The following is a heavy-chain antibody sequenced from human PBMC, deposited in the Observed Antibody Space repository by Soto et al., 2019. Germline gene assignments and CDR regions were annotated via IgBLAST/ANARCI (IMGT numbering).Heavy chain of an antibody. CDR2: INPNSGGT. CDR1: GYTFTGYY. V-gene: IGHV1-2*02. Sequence: ASVKVSCKASGYTFTGYYMHWVRQAPGQGLEWMGWINPNSGGTNYAQKFQGRVTMTRDTSISTAYMELSRLRSDDTAVYYCARDPAITMVRGVNPYYYGMDVWGQGTTVTVSS. CDR3: ARDPAITMVRGVNPYYYGMDV. J-gene: IGHJ6*02. D-gene: IGHD3-10*01.